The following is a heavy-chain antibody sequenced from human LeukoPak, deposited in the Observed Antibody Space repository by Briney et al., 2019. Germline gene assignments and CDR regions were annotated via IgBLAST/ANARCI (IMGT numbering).Heavy chain of an antibody. CDR2: ISYDGSNK. CDR3: ITGRFDY. D-gene: IGHD1-20*01. Sequence: GGSLRLSCAASGFTFSSYGMHWVRQAPGKGLEWVAVISYDGSNKYYADSMKGRFTISRDNSKNTLYLQMNSLRAEGTAVYYCITGRFDYWGQGTLVTVSS. J-gene: IGHJ4*02. V-gene: IGHV3-30*03. CDR1: GFTFSSYG.